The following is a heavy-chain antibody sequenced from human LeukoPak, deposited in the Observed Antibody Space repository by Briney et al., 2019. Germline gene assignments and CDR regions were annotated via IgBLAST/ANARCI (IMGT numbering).Heavy chain of an antibody. J-gene: IGHJ5*02. CDR1: GYTFTGYY. Sequence: WASVKVSCKASGYTFTGYYMHWVRQAPGQGLEWMGWINPNSGGTNYAQKFQGRVTMTRDTSISTAYMELSRLRSDDTAVYYCARWVSGHDANWFDPWGRGTLVTVSS. CDR2: INPNSGGT. CDR3: ARWVSGHDANWFDP. V-gene: IGHV1-2*02. D-gene: IGHD5-12*01.